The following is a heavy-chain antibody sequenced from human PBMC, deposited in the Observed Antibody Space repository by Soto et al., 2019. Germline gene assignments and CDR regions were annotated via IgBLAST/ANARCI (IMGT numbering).Heavy chain of an antibody. CDR1: GGTFSSYT. V-gene: IGHV1-69*04. D-gene: IGHD2-15*01. CDR2: IIPILGIA. J-gene: IGHJ5*02. CDR3: ARDAVYCSGGSCYPNWFDP. Sequence: ASVKVSCKASGGTFSSYTISWVRQAPGQGLEWMGRIIPILGIANYAQKFQGRVTITADKSTSTAYMELSSLRSEDTAVYYCARDAVYCSGGSCYPNWFDPWGQGTLVTVSS.